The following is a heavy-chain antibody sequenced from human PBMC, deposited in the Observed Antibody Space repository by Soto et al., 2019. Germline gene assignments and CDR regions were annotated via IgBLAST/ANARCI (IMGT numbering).Heavy chain of an antibody. J-gene: IGHJ1*01. V-gene: IGHV1-18*01. Sequence: GASVKVSCKASGYTFTSYGISWVRQAPGQGLEWMGWISAYNGNTNYAQKLQGRVTMTTDTSTSTAYMELRSLRSDDTAVYYCARDWYSYDFWSGYPTGFQHWGQGTLVTVSS. CDR1: GYTFTSYG. CDR2: ISAYNGNT. CDR3: ARDWYSYDFWSGYPTGFQH. D-gene: IGHD3-3*01.